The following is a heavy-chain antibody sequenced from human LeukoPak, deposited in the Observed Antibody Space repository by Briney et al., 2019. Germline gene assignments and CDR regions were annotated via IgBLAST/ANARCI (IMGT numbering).Heavy chain of an antibody. CDR1: GFTFSSYS. Sequence: GGSLRLSCAASGFTFSSYSMNWVRQAPGKGLEWISYISSSGSTIYYADSVKGRFTISRDNAKNSLYLQMNSLRAEDTAVYYCARVYTTSSSWYGDFDYWGQGTLVTVSS. CDR2: ISSSGSTI. D-gene: IGHD6-13*01. J-gene: IGHJ4*02. V-gene: IGHV3-48*01. CDR3: ARVYTTSSSWYGDFDY.